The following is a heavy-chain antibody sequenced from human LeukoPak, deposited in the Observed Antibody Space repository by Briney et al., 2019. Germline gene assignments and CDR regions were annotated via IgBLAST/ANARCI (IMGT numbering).Heavy chain of an antibody. J-gene: IGHJ3*02. CDR3: AKDLGLDCSSTSCHDAFDI. CDR1: GFTFSSYA. CDR2: ISGSGGST. Sequence: GGSLRLSCAASGFTFSSYAMSWVRQAPGKGLEWVSAISGSGGSTYYADSVKGRFTISRDNSKNTLYLQMNSLRAEDTAVYYCAKDLGLDCSSTSCHDAFDIWGQGTMVTVSS. D-gene: IGHD2-2*01. V-gene: IGHV3-23*01.